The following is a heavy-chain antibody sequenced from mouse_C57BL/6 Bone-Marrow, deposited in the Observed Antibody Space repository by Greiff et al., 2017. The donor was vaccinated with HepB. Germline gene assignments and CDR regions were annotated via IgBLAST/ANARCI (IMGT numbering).Heavy chain of an antibody. CDR3: TTDYGSSYGY. D-gene: IGHD1-1*01. J-gene: IGHJ2*01. Sequence: VQLQQSGAELVRPGASVKLSCTASGFNIKDDYMHWVKQRPEQGLEWIGWIDPENGDTEYASKFQGKATITAATSSNTAYLQLSSLTSEDTAVYYCTTDYGSSYGYWGQGTTLTVSS. CDR1: GFNIKDDY. V-gene: IGHV14-4*01. CDR2: IDPENGDT.